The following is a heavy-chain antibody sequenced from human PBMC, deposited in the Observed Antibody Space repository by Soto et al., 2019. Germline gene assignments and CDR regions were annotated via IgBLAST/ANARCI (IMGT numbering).Heavy chain of an antibody. D-gene: IGHD1-7*01. J-gene: IGHJ3*02. Sequence: EVQLLESGGGLVQPGGSLRLSCAASGFTFSNYVMNWVRQAPGKGLEWVSTISYSADKTFYADSVKGRFTISRDNSRDTLFLQMNSLRADDAAVYVCARRARTATTNWGAFAIWGQGTMVTVSS. V-gene: IGHV3-23*01. CDR3: ARRARTATTNWGAFAI. CDR1: GFTFSNYV. CDR2: ISYSADKT.